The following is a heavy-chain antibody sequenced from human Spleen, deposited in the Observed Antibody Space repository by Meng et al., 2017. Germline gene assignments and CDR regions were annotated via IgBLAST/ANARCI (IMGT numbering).Heavy chain of an antibody. J-gene: IGHJ4*02. D-gene: IGHD4-11*01. CDR2: IYYSGST. CDR1: GGSISSGGYY. CDR3: ARGPTTMAHDFDY. Sequence: QVQLQESRPGLVKPSQTLSLTCTVSGGSISSGGYYWSWIRQHPGKGLEWIGYIYYSGSTYYNPSLKSRVTISVDTSQNNLSLKLSSVTAADSAVYYCARGPTTMAHDFDYWGQGTLVTVSS. V-gene: IGHV4-31*03.